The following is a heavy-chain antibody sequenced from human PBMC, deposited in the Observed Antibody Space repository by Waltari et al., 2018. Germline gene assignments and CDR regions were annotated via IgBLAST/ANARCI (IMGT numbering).Heavy chain of an antibody. J-gene: IGHJ3*01. V-gene: IGHV4-39*07. CDR2: VYNSGTT. CDR3: ARDDFDSSSRRAFDV. D-gene: IGHD6-13*01. Sequence: QMQLQESGPGLVKPSETLSLTCSVSGGSISSKSYYWGWIRQPPGKGLEWIGSVYNSGTTSYNPSLKSRVAVSIDTSKNQFSLKLRSVTAADTAVYYCARDDFDSSSRRAFDVWGQGTMVTVSS. CDR1: GGSISSKSYY.